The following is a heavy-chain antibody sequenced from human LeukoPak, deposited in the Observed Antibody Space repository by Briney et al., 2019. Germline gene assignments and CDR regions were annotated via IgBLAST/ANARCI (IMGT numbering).Heavy chain of an antibody. V-gene: IGHV1-69*04. CDR1: GGTFGSYA. CDR2: IIPILGIA. CDR3: ARDSGYCSGGSCYPNWFDP. J-gene: IGHJ5*02. Sequence: SVKVSCKASGGTFGSYAISWVRQAPGQGLEWMGRIIPILGIANYAQKFQGRVTITADKSTSTAYMELSSLRSEDTAVCYCARDSGYCSGGSCYPNWFDPWGQGTLVTVSS. D-gene: IGHD2-15*01.